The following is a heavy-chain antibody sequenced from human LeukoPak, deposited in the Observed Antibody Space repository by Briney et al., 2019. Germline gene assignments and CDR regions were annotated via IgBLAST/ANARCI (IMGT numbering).Heavy chain of an antibody. V-gene: IGHV6-1*01. D-gene: IGHD1-26*01. CDR2: TYYRSKWNN. J-gene: IGHJ4*02. Sequence: SLTLSLTCAISGDSVSSNSVTWNWIRQSPSGGLEWLGSTYYRSKWNNHYAVSVKSRIIINSDTSKHQFSLQLNSVTPEDTAVYYCARLTGATFDYWGQGTLVTVSS. CDR1: GDSVSSNSVT. CDR3: ARLTGATFDY.